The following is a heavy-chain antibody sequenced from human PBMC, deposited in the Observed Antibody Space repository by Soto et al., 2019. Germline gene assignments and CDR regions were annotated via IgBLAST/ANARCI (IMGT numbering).Heavy chain of an antibody. CDR3: ARPGGLMINYYYGMDV. V-gene: IGHV1-69*13. D-gene: IGHD3-16*01. Sequence: SVKVSCKASGGTFSSYAISWVRQAPGQGLEWMGGIIPIFGTANYAQKFQGRVTITADESTSTAYMELSSLRSEDTAVYYCARPGGLMINYYYGMDVWGQGTTVTVSS. CDR1: GGTFSSYA. J-gene: IGHJ6*02. CDR2: IIPIFGTA.